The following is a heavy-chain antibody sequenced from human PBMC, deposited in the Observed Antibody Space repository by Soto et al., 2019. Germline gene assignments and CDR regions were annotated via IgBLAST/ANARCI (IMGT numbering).Heavy chain of an antibody. Sequence: PSETLSLTCTVSGGSISSYYWSWIRQPPGKGLEWIGYIYYSGSTNYNPSLKSRVTISVDTSKNQFSLKLSSVTAADTAVYYCARDDYYDSSGYYLDAFDIWGQGTLVTVSS. CDR1: GGSISSYY. J-gene: IGHJ4*02. CDR2: IYYSGST. V-gene: IGHV4-59*12. D-gene: IGHD3-22*01. CDR3: ARDDYYDSSGYYLDAFDI.